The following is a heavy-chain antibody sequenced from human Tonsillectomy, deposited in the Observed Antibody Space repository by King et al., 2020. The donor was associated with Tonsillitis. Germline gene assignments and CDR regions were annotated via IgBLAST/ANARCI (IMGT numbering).Heavy chain of an antibody. V-gene: IGHV5-51*01. CDR3: ARRRLRNNDILTGHFDY. J-gene: IGHJ4*02. D-gene: IGHD3-9*01. CDR1: GYSFTNYW. CDR2: IYPGDSES. Sequence: VQLVESGAEVKKPGESLKISCKGSGYSFTNYWIGWVRQMPGKGLEWMGIIYPGDSESRYSPSFQGHVTISVDKSIGTAYLQWSSLKASDTAMYYCARRRLRNNDILTGHFDYGGQGSLVTVSS.